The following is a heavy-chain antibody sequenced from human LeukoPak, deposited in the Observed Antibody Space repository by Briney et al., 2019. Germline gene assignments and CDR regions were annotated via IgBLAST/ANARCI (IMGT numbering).Heavy chain of an antibody. D-gene: IGHD4-17*01. V-gene: IGHV3-23*01. CDR2: ISGNGGST. Sequence: GGSLRLSCAASGFTVSSNYMSWVRQAPGKGLEWVSGISGNGGSTYYADSVKGRFTISRDNSKNTLYVQMNSLRAEDTAIYYCALVTTDRPFDYWGQGTLVTVSS. CDR1: GFTVSSNY. J-gene: IGHJ4*02. CDR3: ALVTTDRPFDY.